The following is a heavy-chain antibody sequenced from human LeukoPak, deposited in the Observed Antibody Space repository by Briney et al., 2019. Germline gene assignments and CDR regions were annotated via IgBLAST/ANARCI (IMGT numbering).Heavy chain of an antibody. J-gene: IGHJ4*02. D-gene: IGHD3-10*01. CDR2: ISSSSSYI. CDR3: ASMRALSYGSGSYALGH. CDR1: GFTFSSYS. V-gene: IGHV3-21*01. Sequence: PGGSLRLSCAASGFTFSSYSMNWVRQAPGKGLEWVSSISSSSSYIYYADSVKGRFTISRDNAKNSLYLQMNSLRAEDTAVYYCASMRALSYGSGSYALGHWGQGTLVTVSS.